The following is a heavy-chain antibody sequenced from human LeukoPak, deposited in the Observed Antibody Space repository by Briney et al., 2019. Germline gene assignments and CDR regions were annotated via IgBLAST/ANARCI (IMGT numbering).Heavy chain of an antibody. D-gene: IGHD6-19*01. CDR3: ARGEQWLVPSLGSYYGMDV. Sequence: GASVKVSCKASGYTFTSYGISWVRQAPGQGLEWMGWISAYNGNTNYAQKLQGRVTMTTDTSTSTAYMELRSLRSDDTAVYYCARGEQWLVPSLGSYYGMDVWGQGTTVTVSS. V-gene: IGHV1-18*01. CDR2: ISAYNGNT. CDR1: GYTFTSYG. J-gene: IGHJ6*02.